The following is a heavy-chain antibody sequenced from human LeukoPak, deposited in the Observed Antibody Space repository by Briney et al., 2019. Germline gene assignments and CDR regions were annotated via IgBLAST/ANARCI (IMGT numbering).Heavy chain of an antibody. CDR1: GGSISSGSYY. V-gene: IGHV4-61*02. D-gene: IGHD3-3*01. CDR2: IYTSGST. Sequence: SGTLSLTCTVSGGSISSGSYYWSWIRQPAGKGLEWIGRIYTSGSTNYNPSLKSRVTISVDTSKNQFSLKLSSVTAADTAVYYCARGLKYYDFWSGRNWFDPWGQGTLVTVSS. CDR3: ARGLKYYDFWSGRNWFDP. J-gene: IGHJ5*02.